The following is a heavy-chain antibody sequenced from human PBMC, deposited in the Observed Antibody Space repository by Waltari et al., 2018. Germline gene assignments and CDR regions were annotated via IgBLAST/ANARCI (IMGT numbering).Heavy chain of an antibody. CDR3: ATRRITMIVVVIGDAFDI. J-gene: IGHJ3*02. CDR2: FDPEDGET. Sequence: QVQLVQSGAEVKKPGASVKVSCKVSGYTLTELSMHWVRQAPGKGLEWMGGFDPEDGETIYGQKFQGRVTMTEDTSTDTAYMELSSLRSEDTAVYYCATRRITMIVVVIGDAFDIWGQGTMVTVSS. CDR1: GYTLTELS. D-gene: IGHD3-22*01. V-gene: IGHV1-24*01.